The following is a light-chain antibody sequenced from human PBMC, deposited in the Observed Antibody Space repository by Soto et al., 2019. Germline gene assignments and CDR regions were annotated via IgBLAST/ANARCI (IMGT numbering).Light chain of an antibody. CDR1: QTIHSF. V-gene: IGKV1-5*01. J-gene: IGKJ1*01. CDR3: QQFHSFPRT. CDR2: DAS. Sequence: DIQMPQSPSTLSASVGDRVTITCRASQTIHSFLAWYQQKAGKAPKLLIYDASNLESGVPSRFSGSGSGTEFTLTVRSLQADDFATFYCQQFHSFPRTFGHVTKVEL.